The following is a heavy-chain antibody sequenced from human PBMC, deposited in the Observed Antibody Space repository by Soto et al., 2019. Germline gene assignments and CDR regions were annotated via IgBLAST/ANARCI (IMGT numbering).Heavy chain of an antibody. D-gene: IGHD2-21*01. CDR2: INPDTGTT. CDR3: ASCPIYGGDSYFAY. J-gene: IGHJ4*02. CDR1: GCTFTHYY. Sequence: QVQLVQSGAEVRKPGASVKLSGQASGCTFTHYYIHWVRQAPGQGLEWLGIINPDTGTTSYAQTFQGRVTLTTDTSASTVYLELSGLAAEDTAVYYCASCPIYGGDSYFAYWGQGTLVTVSS. V-gene: IGHV1-46*01.